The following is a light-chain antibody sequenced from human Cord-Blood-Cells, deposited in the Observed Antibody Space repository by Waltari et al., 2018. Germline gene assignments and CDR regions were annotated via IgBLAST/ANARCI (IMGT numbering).Light chain of an antibody. Sequence: EIVLTHSPAPLSWSPGEIATLSCRASQSVSSYLACYQQKPGQAPRLLIYDASNRATGIPARFSGSGSGTDFTLTISSLEPEDFAVYYCQQRSLYSFGQGTKLEIK. V-gene: IGKV3-11*01. J-gene: IGKJ2*03. CDR2: DAS. CDR3: QQRSLYS. CDR1: QSVSSY.